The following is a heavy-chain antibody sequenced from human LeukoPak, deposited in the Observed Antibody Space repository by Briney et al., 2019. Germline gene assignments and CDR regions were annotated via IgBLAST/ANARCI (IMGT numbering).Heavy chain of an antibody. V-gene: IGHV5-51*01. Sequence: PGESLKISCKGSGYSFTSYWIGWVRQMPGKGLEWMGIIYPGDSDTRYSPSFQGQVTISADKSISTAYLQWSSLKASDTAMYYCARLAFLGAQSPYNWFDPWGQGTLVTVSS. J-gene: IGHJ5*02. D-gene: IGHD3-3*02. CDR3: ARLAFLGAQSPYNWFDP. CDR2: IYPGDSDT. CDR1: GYSFTSYW.